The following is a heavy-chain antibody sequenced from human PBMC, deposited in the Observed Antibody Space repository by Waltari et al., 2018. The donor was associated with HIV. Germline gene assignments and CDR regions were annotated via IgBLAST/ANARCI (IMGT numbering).Heavy chain of an antibody. CDR1: GFNVSSDY. Sequence: EVQLVESGGGLFRPGGSLRLSCAVSGFNVSSDYMTWVRQPPGKGLEWGSTLDVPTTGTDRFYAPSVKGRFTISRDNSENTLYLQMSGLRAEDTAVYYCVRGSLMTTAAPWGQGTLVTVSS. D-gene: IGHD4-17*01. CDR2: LDVPTTGTDR. V-gene: IGHV3-53*03. J-gene: IGHJ5*02. CDR3: VRGSLMTTAAP.